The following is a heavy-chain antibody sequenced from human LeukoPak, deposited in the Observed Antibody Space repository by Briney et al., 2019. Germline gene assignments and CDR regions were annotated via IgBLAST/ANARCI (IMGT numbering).Heavy chain of an antibody. J-gene: IGHJ4*02. CDR2: IFSGGST. D-gene: IGHD1-26*01. CDR1: GFIFSSNY. Sequence: GGSLRLSCAASGFIFSSNYMTWVRQAPGKGLEWVSVIFSGGSTYYADSAKGRVTISRDNSKNTLYLQMNNLRGEDTAVYYCARVGPTRSDFDYWGQGTRVTLSS. CDR3: ARVGPTRSDFDY. V-gene: IGHV3-53*01.